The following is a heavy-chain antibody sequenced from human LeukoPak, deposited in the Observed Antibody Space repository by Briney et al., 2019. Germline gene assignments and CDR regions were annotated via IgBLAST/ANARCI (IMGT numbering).Heavy chain of an antibody. CDR1: GDSVSSNSAT. CDR3: ARSANARKSGITGTTAVD. CDR2: TYYKSKWYN. V-gene: IGHV6-1*01. D-gene: IGHD1-7*01. J-gene: IGHJ4*02. Sequence: SQTLSLTCVISGDSVSSNSATWNWIRQSPSRGLEWLGRTYYKSKWYNDYAVSVKSRITISPDTSKNQFSLQLNSVTAADTAVYYCARSANARKSGITGTTAVDWGQGTLVTVSS.